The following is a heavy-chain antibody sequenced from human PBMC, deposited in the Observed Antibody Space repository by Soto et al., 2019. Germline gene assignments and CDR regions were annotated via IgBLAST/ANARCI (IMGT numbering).Heavy chain of an antibody. CDR1: CYTFTRYG. CDR3: ARGRLQSYYGMDV. Sequence: ASVEVSSRASCYTFTRYGISWVRQSPGQGREWMGWISAYNGNTNYAQKLQGRVTMFTAASMRIAYLELRILRSDDTAVYYCARGRLQSYYGMDVWGQGTKVAVSS. J-gene: IGHJ6*02. D-gene: IGHD4-4*01. V-gene: IGHV1-18*01. CDR2: ISAYNGNT.